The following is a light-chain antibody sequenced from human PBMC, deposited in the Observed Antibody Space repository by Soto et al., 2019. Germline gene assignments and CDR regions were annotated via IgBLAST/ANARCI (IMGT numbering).Light chain of an antibody. CDR1: QNINNW. V-gene: IGKV1-5*03. CDR2: KAS. Sequence: DIQMTQSPSTLSASVGDRVTITCRASQNINNWLAWYQQIPGKSPKLLIYKASSLQSGVPSRFSGSGSGTEFTLTISRLQPDDFATYYCQQCNSYSYTFGQGTKLEIK. CDR3: QQCNSYSYT. J-gene: IGKJ2*01.